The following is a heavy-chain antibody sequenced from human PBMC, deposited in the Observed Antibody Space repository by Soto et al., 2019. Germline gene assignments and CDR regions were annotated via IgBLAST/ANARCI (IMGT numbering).Heavy chain of an antibody. CDR2: INGVNGNT. CDR1: GYTFRAYS. J-gene: IGHJ4*02. CDR3: ARGSNAGLDY. D-gene: IGHD4-4*01. V-gene: IGHV1-3*01. Sequence: QVQVVQSGAEVNKPGASVKVSCKASGYTFRAYSMNWVRQAPGQRLEGLGWINGVNGNTEYSQPFQGRVTITRDTSASIAYTELSSLRPEDTAVYYRARGSNAGLDYWGPGTLVTVSS.